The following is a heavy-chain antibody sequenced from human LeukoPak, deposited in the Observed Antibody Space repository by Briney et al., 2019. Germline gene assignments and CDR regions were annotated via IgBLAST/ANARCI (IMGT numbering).Heavy chain of an antibody. D-gene: IGHD5-12*01. V-gene: IGHV1-2*02. CDR3: ATFGVYSGYDFDY. Sequence: ASVRVSCKTSAYTFTAYHMHWVRQAPGQGLEWMGWINPNSGGTNYAQKFQGRVTMTRDTSISTAYMELSRLRSDDTAVYYCATFGVYSGYDFDYWGQGTLVTVSS. CDR2: INPNSGGT. CDR1: AYTFTAYH. J-gene: IGHJ4*02.